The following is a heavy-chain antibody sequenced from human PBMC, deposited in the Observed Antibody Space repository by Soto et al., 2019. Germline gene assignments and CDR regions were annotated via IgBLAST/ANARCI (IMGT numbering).Heavy chain of an antibody. CDR1: GFTFSNYG. CDR3: ARDIESGTAKHFCYIDAMDG. Sequence: QGQLVQSGAEVKKPGASVKLSCKASGFTFSNYGLNWVRQAPGQGLEGMGWVTANNGHTNYAQTLQGRVSMTTDTSPITQSSELRVLRFDDSAVYYCARDIESGTAKHFCYIDAMDGWGHGTTVTVSS. D-gene: IGHD2-15*01. V-gene: IGHV1-18*01. J-gene: IGHJ6*02. CDR2: VTANNGHT.